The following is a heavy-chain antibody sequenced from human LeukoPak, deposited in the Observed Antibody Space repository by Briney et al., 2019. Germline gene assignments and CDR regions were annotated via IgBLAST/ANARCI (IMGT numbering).Heavy chain of an antibody. CDR1: GYTFTGCY. V-gene: IGHV1-2*02. Sequence: ASVKVSCKASGYTFTGCYMHWVRQAPGQGLEWMGWINPNSGGTHNAQKFQGRVTMTRDTSISTAYMELSSLRSDDTALYYCASGSSLDGSSGWPTHYYWGQGALVTVSS. CDR2: INPNSGGT. J-gene: IGHJ4*02. D-gene: IGHD6-19*01. CDR3: ASGSSLDGSSGWPTHYY.